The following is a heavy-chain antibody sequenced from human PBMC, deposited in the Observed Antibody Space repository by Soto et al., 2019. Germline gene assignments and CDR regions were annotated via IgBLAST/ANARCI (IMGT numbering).Heavy chain of an antibody. CDR2: IYYSGST. D-gene: IGHD6-19*01. CDR3: ARAPGAVAGTYYYYGMDV. J-gene: IGHJ6*02. Sequence: SETLSLTCTVSGGSISSYYWSWIRQPPGKGLEWIGYIYYSGSTNYNPSLKSRVTISVDTSKNQFSLKLSSVTAADTAVYYCARAPGAVAGTYYYYGMDVWGQGTTVTDSS. V-gene: IGHV4-59*01. CDR1: GGSISSYY.